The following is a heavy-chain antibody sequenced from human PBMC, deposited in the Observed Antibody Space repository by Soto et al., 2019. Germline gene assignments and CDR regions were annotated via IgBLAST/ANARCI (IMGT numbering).Heavy chain of an antibody. Sequence: PGGSLRLSCAASGFTFSSYAMHWVRQAPGKGLEWVAVISYDGSNKYYADSVKGRFTISRDNSKNTLYLQMNSLRAEDTAVYYCARDRQEGIVVVITTGRFDYWGQGTLVTVSS. V-gene: IGHV3-30-3*01. CDR2: ISYDGSNK. D-gene: IGHD3-22*01. J-gene: IGHJ4*02. CDR1: GFTFSSYA. CDR3: ARDRQEGIVVVITTGRFDY.